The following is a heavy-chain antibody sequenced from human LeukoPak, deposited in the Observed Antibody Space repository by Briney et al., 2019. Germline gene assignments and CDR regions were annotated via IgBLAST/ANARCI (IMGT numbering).Heavy chain of an antibody. CDR3: AAQPDY. CDR2: INHSGST. V-gene: IGHV4-34*01. Sequence: PSETLSLTCAVYGGSFSGYYWSWIRQPPGKGLEWIGEINHSGSTNYNPSLKSRVTISVDTSKNQFSLNLTSVTVADTAVYYCAAQPDYWGQATLLTVSS. J-gene: IGHJ4*02. D-gene: IGHD2-2*01. CDR1: GGSFSGYY.